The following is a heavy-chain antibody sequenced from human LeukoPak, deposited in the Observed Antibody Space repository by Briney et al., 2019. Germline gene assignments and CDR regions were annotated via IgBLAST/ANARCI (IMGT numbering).Heavy chain of an antibody. D-gene: IGHD3-22*01. CDR1: GGTFSSYA. J-gene: IGHJ4*02. CDR2: IIPIFGTA. Sequence: SVKVSCKASGGTFSSYAISWVRQAPGQGPEWMGGIIPIFGTANYAQKFQGRVTITADESTSTAYMELSSLRSEDTAVYYCARDPRTYYYDSSGYFDYWGQGTLVTVSS. V-gene: IGHV1-69*13. CDR3: ARDPRTYYYDSSGYFDY.